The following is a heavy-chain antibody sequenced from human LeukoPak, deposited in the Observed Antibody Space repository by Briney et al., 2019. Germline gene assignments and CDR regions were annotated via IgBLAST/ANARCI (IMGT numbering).Heavy chain of an antibody. CDR1: GFTFSSLW. CDR2: ITGAGSTT. D-gene: IGHD1-7*01. J-gene: IGHJ4*02. Sequence: PGGSLRLSCEASGFTFSSLWMSWVRQPPGRGLEWVSPITGAGSTTYYPESVKGRFTISRDNSKNTLYLQMNSLRVEDTAVYFCVRDRNYFEALQRSYWGQGTLVTVSS. V-gene: IGHV3-23*01. CDR3: VRDRNYFEALQRSY.